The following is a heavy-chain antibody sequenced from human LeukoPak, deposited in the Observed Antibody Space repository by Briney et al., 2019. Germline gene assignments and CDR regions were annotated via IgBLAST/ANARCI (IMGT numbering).Heavy chain of an antibody. CDR1: GCTFTSYG. J-gene: IGHJ4*01. CDR2: IDPYNGNT. CDR3: ARVGDYVWGSYRSYNFDY. V-gene: IGHV1-18*01. D-gene: IGHD3-16*02. Sequence: ASVKVSCQDSGCTFTSYGISWVRPAPGQGIEWMGWIDPYNGNTNYAHKLQGRVTMTTDTSTSKAYMERRSLRSDDTAVYYCARVGDYVWGSYRSYNFDYWGQGTLVTVSS.